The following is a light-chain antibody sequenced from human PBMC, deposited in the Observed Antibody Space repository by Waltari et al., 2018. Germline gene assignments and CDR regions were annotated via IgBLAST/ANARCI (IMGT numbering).Light chain of an antibody. J-gene: IGKJ1*01. CDR1: QSVSSN. CDR2: GAS. Sequence: EIVLTPSPATLSVSPGERATLSCRASQSVSSNLAWFQHKRGQAPRLLFYGASTRATGVPARFSGSGSGTDFTLTISSLQSEDLAVYYCQQYHDWPRTFGQGTKVEIK. CDR3: QQYHDWPRT. V-gene: IGKV3-15*01.